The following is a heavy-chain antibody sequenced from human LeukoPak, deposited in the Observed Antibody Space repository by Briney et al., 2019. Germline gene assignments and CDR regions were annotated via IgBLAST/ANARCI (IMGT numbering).Heavy chain of an antibody. J-gene: IGHJ4*02. CDR2: ISAYNVKT. CDR3: ARAPYSGYGDRPRGDY. CDR1: GYTFTSYG. D-gene: IGHD5-12*01. Sequence: ASVKVSCKASGYTFTSYGISWVRQAPGQRLEWMGWISAYNVKTNSAQKLQGRVSMTTATSTSTAYMELRSLSSDDTAGYYCARAPYSGYGDRPRGDYWGQGTLVTVSS. V-gene: IGHV1-18*01.